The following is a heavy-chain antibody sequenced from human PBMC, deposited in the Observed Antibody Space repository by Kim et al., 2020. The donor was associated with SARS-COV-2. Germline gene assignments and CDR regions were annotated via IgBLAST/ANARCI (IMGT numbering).Heavy chain of an antibody. CDR1: GGSISSGSYY. Sequence: SETLSLTCTVSGGSISSGSYYWSWIRQPAGKGLEWIGRIYTSGSTNYNPSLKSRVTISVDTSKNQFSLKLSSVTAADTAVYYCAREWFGEFPWGYNWFDPWGQGTLVTVSS. CDR3: AREWFGEFPWGYNWFDP. J-gene: IGHJ5*02. CDR2: IYTSGST. D-gene: IGHD3-10*01. V-gene: IGHV4-61*02.